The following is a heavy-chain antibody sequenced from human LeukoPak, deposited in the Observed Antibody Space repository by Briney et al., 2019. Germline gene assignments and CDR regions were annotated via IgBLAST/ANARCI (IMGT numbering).Heavy chain of an antibody. CDR3: VCLGYCTTSSCQP. D-gene: IGHD2-2*01. V-gene: IGHV3-74*01. CDR2: ITSDGSST. CDR1: GFTFSNYL. J-gene: IGHJ4*02. Sequence: PGGSLRLSCAASGFTFSNYLMHWVRQAPGKGLVWVSRITSDGSSTHYADSAKGRFTISRDNTKNTLYPQMNSLTAEDTAVYYCVCLGYCTTSSCQPWGQGTLVTVSS.